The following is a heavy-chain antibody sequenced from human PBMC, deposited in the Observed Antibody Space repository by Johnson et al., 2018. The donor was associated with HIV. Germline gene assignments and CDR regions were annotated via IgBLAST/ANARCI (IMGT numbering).Heavy chain of an antibody. Sequence: VQLVESGGGVVQPGRSLRLSCAASGITFSRFPMNWVRQAPGKGLEWVGRIKSKTDGGTTDYAAPVKGRFTISRDDSKNTLYLQMKSLRPEDTAVYYCAKESKWESRTPHAFDLWGQGTMVTVSS. CDR3: AKESKWESRTPHAFDL. CDR1: GITFSRFP. D-gene: IGHD1-26*01. J-gene: IGHJ3*01. V-gene: IGHV3-15*01. CDR2: IKSKTDGGTT.